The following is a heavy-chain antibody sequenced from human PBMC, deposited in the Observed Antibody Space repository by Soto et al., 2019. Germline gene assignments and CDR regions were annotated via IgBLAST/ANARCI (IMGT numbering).Heavy chain of an antibody. CDR1: GYIFTTYG. V-gene: IGHV1-18*01. Sequence: QVQLVQSGAEVKKPGASVTVSCKVSGYIFTTYGVTWVRQAPGQGLEWMGWISTSNGDTNYAQQLQGRVTMTTDTSTNTAYMEVRRLRSDDTAVYFCARDVGNGYGYGYGYWGQGTLVTVSS. J-gene: IGHJ4*02. CDR3: ARDVGNGYGYGYGY. CDR2: ISTSNGDT. D-gene: IGHD5-18*01.